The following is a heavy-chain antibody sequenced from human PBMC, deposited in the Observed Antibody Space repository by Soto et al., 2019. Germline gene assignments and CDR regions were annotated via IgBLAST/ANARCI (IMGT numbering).Heavy chain of an antibody. CDR3: AREASERYCSRSSCYAVGYCFDD. V-gene: IGHV1-69*13. D-gene: IGHD2-2*01. Sequence: AAVKVSCKASGGTFSSYAISWVRQAPGQGLEWMGGIIPIFGTANYAHKFQGRVTITADESTSTAYMELSSLRSEDTAVYYCAREASERYCSRSSCYAVGYCFDDWGKGTPVTVSS. CDR1: GGTFSSYA. J-gene: IGHJ4*02. CDR2: IIPIFGTA.